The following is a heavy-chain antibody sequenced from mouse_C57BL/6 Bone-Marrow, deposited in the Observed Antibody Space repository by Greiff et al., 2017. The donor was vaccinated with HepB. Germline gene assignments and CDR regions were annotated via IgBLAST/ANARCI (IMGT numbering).Heavy chain of an antibody. V-gene: IGHV5-12*01. Sequence: EVMLVESGGGLVQPGGSLKLSCAASGFTFSDYYMYWVRQTPEKRLEWVAYISNGGGSTYYPDTVKGRFTISRDTAKNTLYLQMSRLKSEDTAMYYCARPPNYYGSSYKYFDVWGTGTTVTVSS. CDR3: ARPPNYYGSSYKYFDV. CDR1: GFTFSDYY. CDR2: ISNGGGST. D-gene: IGHD1-1*01. J-gene: IGHJ1*03.